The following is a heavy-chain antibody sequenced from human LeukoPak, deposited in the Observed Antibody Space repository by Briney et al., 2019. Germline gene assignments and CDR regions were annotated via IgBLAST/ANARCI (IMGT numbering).Heavy chain of an antibody. Sequence: GGSLRLSCAASGFTFSSYALTWVRQPPGKGLEWVSAISASGSGTYYAASVRGRFTISRDNSKNTMYVQMNSLRVEDTAVYYCARDPPGIAASGTYYWGQGTLVTVSS. V-gene: IGHV3-23*01. CDR3: ARDPPGIAASGTYY. CDR1: GFTFSSYA. D-gene: IGHD6-13*01. CDR2: ISASGSGT. J-gene: IGHJ4*02.